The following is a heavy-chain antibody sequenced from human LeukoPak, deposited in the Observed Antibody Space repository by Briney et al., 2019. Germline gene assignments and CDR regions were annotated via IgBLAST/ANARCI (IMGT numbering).Heavy chain of an antibody. J-gene: IGHJ4*02. D-gene: IGHD3-3*01. CDR3: AKDIAYYDFWSGYTGFDY. V-gene: IGHV3-30*18. Sequence: GGSLRLSCAASGFTFSSYGMHWVRQAPGKGLEWVAVISYDGSNKYYADSVKGRFTISRDNSKNTLYLQMNSLRAEDTAVYYCAKDIAYYDFWSGYTGFDYWGQGTLVTVSS. CDR1: GFTFSSYG. CDR2: ISYDGSNK.